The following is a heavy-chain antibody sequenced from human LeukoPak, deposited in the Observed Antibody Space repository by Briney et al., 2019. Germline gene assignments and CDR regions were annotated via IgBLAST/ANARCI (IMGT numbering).Heavy chain of an antibody. V-gene: IGHV1-69*04. CDR3: AREGSGSSWYGELNY. J-gene: IGHJ4*02. Sequence: GSSVKVSCKASGGTFSSYTISWVRQAPGQGLEWMGRITPILGIANYAQKFQGRVTITADKSTSTAYMELSSLRSEDTAVYYCAREGSGSSWYGELNYWGQGTLVTVSS. CDR1: GGTFSSYT. CDR2: ITPILGIA. D-gene: IGHD6-13*01.